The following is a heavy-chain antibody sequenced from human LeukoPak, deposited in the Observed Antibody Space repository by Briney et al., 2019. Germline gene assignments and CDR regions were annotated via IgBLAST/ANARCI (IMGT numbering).Heavy chain of an antibody. D-gene: IGHD2-2*01. J-gene: IGHJ5*02. V-gene: IGHV1-69*06. Sequence: ASVKVSCKASGGTFSSYAISWVRQAPGQGLEWMGGIIPIFGTANYAQKFQGRVTITADKSTSTAYMELSSLRSEDTAVYYCASEYCSSTSCYDNWFDPWGQGTLVTVSS. CDR2: IIPIFGTA. CDR3: ASEYCSSTSCYDNWFDP. CDR1: GGTFSSYA.